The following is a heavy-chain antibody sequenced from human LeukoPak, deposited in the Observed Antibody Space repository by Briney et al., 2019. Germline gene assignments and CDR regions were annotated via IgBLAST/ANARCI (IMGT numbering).Heavy chain of an antibody. CDR1: GFTFSSYA. J-gene: IGHJ4*02. Sequence: GGSLRLSCAASGFTFSSYAMSSVRQAAGRRRDCVSAISGSGGSTYYADSVKGRFTISRDNSKNTLYLQMNSLRAEDTAVYYCAASITMVRGVTPPGYWGQGTLVTVSS. CDR3: AASITMVRGVTPPGY. CDR2: ISGSGGST. D-gene: IGHD3-10*01. V-gene: IGHV3-23*01.